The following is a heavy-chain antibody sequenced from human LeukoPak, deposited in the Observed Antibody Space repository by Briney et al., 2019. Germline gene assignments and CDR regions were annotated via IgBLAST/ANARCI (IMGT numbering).Heavy chain of an antibody. J-gene: IGHJ4*02. Sequence: GGSLRLSCAAFGFTFSSNAMSWVRQAPGKGLEWVLAISRTAGRTYSADSVKARFPTSTDNSKNTLYLQMNSLRAEDTAVYYCAKLARGPISNADYWGQGTLVTVSS. V-gene: IGHV3-23*01. CDR1: GFTFSSNA. D-gene: IGHD6-6*01. CDR3: AKLARGPISNADY. CDR2: ISRTAGRT.